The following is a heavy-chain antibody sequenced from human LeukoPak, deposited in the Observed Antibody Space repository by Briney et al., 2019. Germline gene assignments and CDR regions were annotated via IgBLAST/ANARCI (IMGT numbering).Heavy chain of an antibody. D-gene: IGHD3-22*01. CDR3: ARDHHRRLYDSQARDTFDF. V-gene: IGHV3-48*01. CDR1: GFTFSSYS. CDR2: ISSSSSTI. J-gene: IGHJ3*01. Sequence: GGSLRLSCAASGFTFSSYSMNWVRQAPGKGLEWVSYISSSSSTIYYADSVEGRFTISRDNAKNSLYLQMNSLRAEDTAVYYCARDHHRRLYDSQARDTFDFWGQGTMVTVSS.